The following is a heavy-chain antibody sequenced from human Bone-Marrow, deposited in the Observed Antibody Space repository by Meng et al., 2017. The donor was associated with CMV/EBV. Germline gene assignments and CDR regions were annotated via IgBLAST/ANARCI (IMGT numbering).Heavy chain of an antibody. CDR2: INHSGST. CDR1: GGSISSYY. V-gene: IGHV4-34*01. D-gene: IGHD2-2*02. CDR3: ARGGYCSSTSCYTAACDI. J-gene: IGHJ3*02. Sequence: GSLRLSCTVSGGSISSYYWSWIRQPPGKGLEWIGEINHSGSTNYNPSLKSRVTISVDTSKNQFSLKLSSVTAADTAVYYCARGGYCSSTSCYTAACDIWGQGTMVTVSS.